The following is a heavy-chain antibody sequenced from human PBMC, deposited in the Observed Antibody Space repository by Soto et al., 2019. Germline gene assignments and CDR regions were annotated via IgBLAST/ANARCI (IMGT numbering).Heavy chain of an antibody. CDR3: AIARGESLMVPGDLFPY. J-gene: IGHJ4*01. CDR2: IIPIFAPA. D-gene: IGHD2-2*01. Sequence: VQLVQSGAEVKKPGSSVKVSCKASGGTFSSDPISWVRQAPGQGLEWMGGIIPIFAPANYAQKFQGRVTTTADESATTACMELCGMTSEDTAIYYCAIARGESLMVPGDLFPYWGHGNLVRVAS. CDR1: GGTFSSDP. V-gene: IGHV1-69*01.